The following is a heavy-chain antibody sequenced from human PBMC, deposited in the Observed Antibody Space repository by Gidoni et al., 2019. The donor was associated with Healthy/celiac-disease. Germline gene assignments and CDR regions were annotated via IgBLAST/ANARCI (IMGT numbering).Heavy chain of an antibody. V-gene: IGHV1-69*06. CDR1: GGTFSSYA. D-gene: IGHD3-3*01. Sequence: QVQLVQSGAEVKKPGSSVKVSCKASGGTFSSYAISWVRQAPGQGLEWMGGIIPIFGTANYAQKFQGRVTITADKSTSTAYMELSSLRSEDTAVYYCAREITIFGVVIILLLLLASVGMDVWGQGTTVTVSS. CDR3: AREITIFGVVIILLLLLASVGMDV. CDR2: IIPIFGTA. J-gene: IGHJ6*02.